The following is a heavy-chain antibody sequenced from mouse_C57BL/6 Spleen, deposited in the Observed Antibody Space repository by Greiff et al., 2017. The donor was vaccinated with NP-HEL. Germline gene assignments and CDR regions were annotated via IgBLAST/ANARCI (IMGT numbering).Heavy chain of an antibody. CDR2: IYPGDGDT. J-gene: IGHJ1*03. CDR3: AWQYYYGSPLYFDV. CDR1: GYAFSSSW. V-gene: IGHV1-82*01. D-gene: IGHD1-1*01. Sequence: VQLQQSGPELVKPGASVKISCKASGYAFSSSWMNWVKQRPGKGLEWIGRIYPGDGDTNYNGKFKGKATLTADKSSSTAYMQLSSLTSEDSAVYFCAWQYYYGSPLYFDVWGTGTTVTVSS.